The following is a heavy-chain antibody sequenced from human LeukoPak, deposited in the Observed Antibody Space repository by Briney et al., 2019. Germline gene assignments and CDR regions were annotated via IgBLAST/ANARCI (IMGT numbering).Heavy chain of an antibody. Sequence: GGSLRLSCAASGFTVSSNYMSWVRQAPGKGLEWVSVIYSGGSTYYADSVKGRFTISRDNSKNTLYLQMNSLRAEDTAVYYCALGPRDGYNYYYYYMDVWGKGTTVTVSS. D-gene: IGHD5-24*01. J-gene: IGHJ6*03. CDR1: GFTVSSNY. CDR3: ALGPRDGYNYYYYYMDV. V-gene: IGHV3-53*01. CDR2: IYSGGST.